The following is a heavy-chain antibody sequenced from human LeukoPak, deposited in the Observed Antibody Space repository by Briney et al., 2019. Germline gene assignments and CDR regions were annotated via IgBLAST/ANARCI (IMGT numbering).Heavy chain of an antibody. CDR3: SRRAILTGHTDVFDV. CDR2: SSANGNSR. Sequence: PGGSLRLSCAASEFPFSSYNMNWVRQAPGKGLEWVSYSSANGNSRYYADSVKGRFTISRDNAKTSLYLQMNSLRAEDTAVYYCSRRAILTGHTDVFDVWGQGTEVTVSS. J-gene: IGHJ3*01. V-gene: IGHV3-48*04. CDR1: EFPFSSYN. D-gene: IGHD3-9*01.